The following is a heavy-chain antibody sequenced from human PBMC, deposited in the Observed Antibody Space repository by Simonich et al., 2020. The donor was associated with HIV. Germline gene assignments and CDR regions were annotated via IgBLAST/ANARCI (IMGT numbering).Heavy chain of an antibody. Sequence: QVQLQESGPGLVKPSETLSLTCAVSGYSISSGYYWGWIRQPPGKGLGWIGSIYHSGSTYYNPSLKRRVTMSVDTSKNQFSLKLSSVTAADTAVYYCARNTATRGSNWYFDLWGRGTLVTVSS. CDR1: GYSISSGYY. V-gene: IGHV4-38-2*01. CDR2: IYHSGST. D-gene: IGHD3-16*01. CDR3: ARNTATRGSNWYFDL. J-gene: IGHJ2*01.